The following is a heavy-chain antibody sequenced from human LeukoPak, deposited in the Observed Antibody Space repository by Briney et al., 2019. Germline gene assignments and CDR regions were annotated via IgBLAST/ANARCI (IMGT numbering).Heavy chain of an antibody. D-gene: IGHD4-23*01. V-gene: IGHV1-18*01. CDR1: GYTFTSYG. Sequence: ASVKVSCKASGYTFTSYGISWVRQAPGQGLEWMGWISAYNGNTNYAQKLQGRVTMTTDTSTSTAYMELRSLRSDDTAVYYCARVRVGGNSDWYFDLWGRGTLVTVSS. CDR3: ARVRVGGNSDWYFDL. J-gene: IGHJ2*01. CDR2: ISAYNGNT.